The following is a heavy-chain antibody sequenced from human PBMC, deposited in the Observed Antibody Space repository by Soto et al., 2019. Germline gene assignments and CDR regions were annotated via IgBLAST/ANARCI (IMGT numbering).Heavy chain of an antibody. V-gene: IGHV5-51*01. CDR1: GYSFTRYW. CDR3: ARYKSPYGMDV. Sequence: GESLKISCKGSGYSFTRYWIGWVRQMPGKGLEWMGIIYPGDSENKYSPSFQGQVTNSADKSISIAYLQWSSLKASDTAMYYCARYKSPYGMDVWGQGTTVTVSS. D-gene: IGHD1-20*01. CDR2: IYPGDSEN. J-gene: IGHJ6*02.